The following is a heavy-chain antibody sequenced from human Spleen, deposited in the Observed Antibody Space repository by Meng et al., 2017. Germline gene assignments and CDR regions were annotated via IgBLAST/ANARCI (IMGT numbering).Heavy chain of an antibody. CDR2: IYHSGST. V-gene: IGHV4-4*02. D-gene: IGHD3-16*01. CDR3: AKDVWGEYYFDY. Sequence: SETLSLTCAASGGSISSSNWWSWVRQPPGKGLEWIGEIYHSGSTNYNPSLKSRVTISVDKSKNQCSLKLSSVTAEDTAVYYCAKDVWGEYYFDYWGQGKLVNVSS. J-gene: IGHJ4*02. CDR1: GGSISSSNW.